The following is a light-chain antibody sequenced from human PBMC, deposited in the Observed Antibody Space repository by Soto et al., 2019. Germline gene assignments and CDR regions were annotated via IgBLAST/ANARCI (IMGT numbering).Light chain of an antibody. V-gene: IGKV3-15*01. CDR2: GAS. J-gene: IGKJ1*01. CDR1: QSVSSD. Sequence: EIVMTQSQTTLSVSPGQRATLSCRASQSVSSDFAWYHQKPGQAPRLLIYGASTRPTGIPARFSGSGSRTEFPLTLSSLQPDDFAPYYCQHSNSYSEAFGQGTKVDI. CDR3: QHSNSYSEA.